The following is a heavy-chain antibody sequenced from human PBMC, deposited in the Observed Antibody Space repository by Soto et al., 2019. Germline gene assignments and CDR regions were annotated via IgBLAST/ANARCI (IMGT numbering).Heavy chain of an antibody. CDR1: GFSLTARPVG. CDR2: IYWGDDK. Sequence: SGPTLVNPTQTLTLTCSFSGFSLTARPVGVGWIRQPPGKAPEWLAVIYWGDDKRYSPSLRNRLTIAKDSSKNQVVIIVTNMDPVDSATYYCAHRLGGYTWNDGYLDYWGQGALVTVSS. D-gene: IGHD1-20*01. V-gene: IGHV2-5*02. CDR3: AHRLGGYTWNDGYLDY. J-gene: IGHJ4*02.